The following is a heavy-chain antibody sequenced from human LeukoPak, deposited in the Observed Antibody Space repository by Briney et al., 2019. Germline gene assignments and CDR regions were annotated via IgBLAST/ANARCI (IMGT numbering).Heavy chain of an antibody. J-gene: IGHJ4*02. V-gene: IGHV1-18*01. Sequence: ASVKVSCKASGYTFTSYGISWVRQAPGQGLEWMGWISAYNGNTNYAQKLQGRVTMTTDTSTSTAYMELRSLRSDDTAVYYCARVKGATRPYYFVYWGQGTLVTVSS. CDR2: ISAYNGNT. CDR1: GYTFTSYG. CDR3: ARVKGATRPYYFVY. D-gene: IGHD1-26*01.